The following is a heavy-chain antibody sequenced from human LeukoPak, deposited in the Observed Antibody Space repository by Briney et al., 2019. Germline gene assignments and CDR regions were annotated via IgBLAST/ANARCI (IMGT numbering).Heavy chain of an antibody. Sequence: GGSLRLSCAASGFTFSSYTMNWVRQAPGKGLEWVSSISGGSRHKYYADSVKGRFTISRDNAKNSLYLQMNSLRAEDTAVYYCARTANFAAGYYIDYWGQGTLVTVSS. CDR2: ISGGSRHK. CDR1: GFTFSSYT. J-gene: IGHJ4*02. D-gene: IGHD6-13*01. V-gene: IGHV3-21*01. CDR3: ARTANFAAGYYIDY.